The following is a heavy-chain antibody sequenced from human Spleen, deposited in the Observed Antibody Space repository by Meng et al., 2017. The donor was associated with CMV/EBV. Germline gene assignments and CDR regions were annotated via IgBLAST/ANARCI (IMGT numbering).Heavy chain of an antibody. Sequence: ETLSLTCAASGFTFSDYAMAWVRQTPEKGLEWVSTISNSGGATHYTDSVKGRFTISRDNSNNMLYLQMSSLRAEDTALYYCATDVGVIFYGSWGQGTLVTVSS. V-gene: IGHV3-23*01. CDR2: ISNSGGAT. D-gene: IGHD3-10*01. J-gene: IGHJ4*02. CDR1: GFTFSDYA. CDR3: ATDVGVIFYGS.